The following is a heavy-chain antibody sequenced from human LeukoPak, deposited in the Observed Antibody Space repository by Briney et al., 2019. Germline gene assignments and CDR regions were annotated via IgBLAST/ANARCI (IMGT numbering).Heavy chain of an antibody. D-gene: IGHD3-9*01. CDR3: ARGARARRYSAWFDP. Sequence: PSETLSLTCAVYGGSLSGYYWSWIRQPPEKGLEWIGEINHSGSTNYNPSLKSRVTILVDTSKNQFSLKLSSVTAADTAMYFCARGARARRYSAWFDPWGQGTLVTVSS. CDR2: INHSGST. J-gene: IGHJ5*02. V-gene: IGHV4-34*01. CDR1: GGSLSGYY.